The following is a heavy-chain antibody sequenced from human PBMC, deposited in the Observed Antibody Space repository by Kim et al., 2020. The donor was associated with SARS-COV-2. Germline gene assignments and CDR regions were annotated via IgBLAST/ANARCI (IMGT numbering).Heavy chain of an antibody. Sequence: GGSLRLSCAASGFTFSDYYMSWIRQAPGKGLEWVSYISSSSSYTNYADSVKGRFTISRDNAKNSLYLQMNSLRAEDTAVYYCARSLVGGWGVYYFDYWGQGTLVTVSS. CDR1: GFTFSDYY. CDR2: ISSSSSYT. D-gene: IGHD6-19*01. J-gene: IGHJ4*02. V-gene: IGHV3-11*03. CDR3: ARSLVGGWGVYYFDY.